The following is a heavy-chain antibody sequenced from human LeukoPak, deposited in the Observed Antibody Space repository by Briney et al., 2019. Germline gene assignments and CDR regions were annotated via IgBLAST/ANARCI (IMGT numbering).Heavy chain of an antibody. D-gene: IGHD3-16*01. Sequence: PGGSLRLSCAASGFTVSSNCMSWVRQAPGKGLEWVSVIHSSGGGGSTYYADSVKGRFTISRDNSKNTLYLQMDSLRAEDTAVYYCARERGWGAAYYYGVDVWGRGTTVTVS. CDR2: IHSSGGGGST. J-gene: IGHJ6*02. CDR3: ARERGWGAAYYYGVDV. CDR1: GFTVSSNC. V-gene: IGHV3-66*01.